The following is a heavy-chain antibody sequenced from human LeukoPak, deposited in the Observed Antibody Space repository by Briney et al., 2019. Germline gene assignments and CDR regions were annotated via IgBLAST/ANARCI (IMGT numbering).Heavy chain of an antibody. CDR2: INSDGSST. CDR1: GFTFSDYY. CDR3: ARDDYDSSNGAFDI. V-gene: IGHV3-74*01. D-gene: IGHD3-22*01. J-gene: IGHJ3*02. Sequence: GGSLRLSCAASGFTFSDYYMSWIRQAPGKGLVWVSRINSDGSSTSYADSVKGRFTISRDNAKNTLYLQMNSLRAEDTAVYYCARDDYDSSNGAFDIWGQGTMVTVSS.